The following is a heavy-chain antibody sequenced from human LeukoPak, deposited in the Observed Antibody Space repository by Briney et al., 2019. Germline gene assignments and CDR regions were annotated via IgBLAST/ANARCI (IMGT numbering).Heavy chain of an antibody. J-gene: IGHJ6*02. CDR3: VRGYSFGPYGMDV. CDR2: ISDSGGCA. D-gene: IGHD2-15*01. V-gene: IGHV3-64D*09. Sequence: PGGPLRLSCSAAGFPFSSYAMHWVREAPGNGQQYVSAISDSGGCAYYAKSVKGRFTISRDNSKNTLYLQMRTMSAEDTAVSMCVRGYSFGPYGMDVWGQGTTVTVSS. CDR1: GFPFSSYA.